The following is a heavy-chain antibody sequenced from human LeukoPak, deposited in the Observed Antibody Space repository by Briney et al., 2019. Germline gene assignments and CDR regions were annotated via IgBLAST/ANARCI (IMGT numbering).Heavy chain of an antibody. CDR2: INPSGGST. D-gene: IGHD5-24*01. CDR1: GYTFTSYY. V-gene: IGHV1-46*01. J-gene: IGHJ3*02. CDR3: ARAETFDAFDI. Sequence: GASVKVSCKASGYTFTSYYIHWVRQAPGQGLEWMGIINPSGGSTSYAQKFQGRVTVTRDTSTSTVYMEVSSLRSEDTAVYYCARAETFDAFDIWGQGTMVTVSS.